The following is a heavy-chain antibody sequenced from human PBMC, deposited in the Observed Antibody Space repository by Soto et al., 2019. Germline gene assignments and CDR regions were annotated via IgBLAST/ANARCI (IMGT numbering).Heavy chain of an antibody. Sequence: QVQLVEAGGGLFKPGGSLRLSCAASGLTLSDYYMTWIRQAPGKWTEWVSDISFSSSYTNYADSVKGRFTSSRDNAKNSLYLQMNSLRAEYTAVYYCARDGYGFGKGYYLDHWGQGTLVTVSS. CDR1: GLTLSDYY. CDR2: ISFSSSYT. D-gene: IGHD5-18*01. CDR3: ARDGYGFGKGYYLDH. J-gene: IGHJ4*02. V-gene: IGHV3-11*06.